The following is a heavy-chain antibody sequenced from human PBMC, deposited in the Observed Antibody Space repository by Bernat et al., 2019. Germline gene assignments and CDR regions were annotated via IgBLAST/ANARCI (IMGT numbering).Heavy chain of an antibody. Sequence: QVQLVESGGGVVQPGRSLRLSCAASGFTFSSYGMHWVRQAPGKGLEWVAVIWYDGSNKYYADSVKGRFTISRDNSKNTLYLQMNSLRAEDTAVYYCAREVSSGWSYYYYGMDVWGQGTTVPVSS. CDR3: AREVSSGWSYYYYGMDV. J-gene: IGHJ6*02. D-gene: IGHD6-19*01. CDR1: GFTFSSYG. CDR2: IWYDGSNK. V-gene: IGHV3-33*01.